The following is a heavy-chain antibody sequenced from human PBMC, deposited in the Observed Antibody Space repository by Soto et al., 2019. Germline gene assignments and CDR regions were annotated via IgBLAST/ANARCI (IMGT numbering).Heavy chain of an antibody. Sequence: SETLSLTCTVSGGSISSGGYYWSWIRQHPGKGLEWIGYIYYSGSTYYNPSLKSRVTISVDTSKNQFSLKLSSVTAADTAVYYCAIFVMVGARPRGLVFYFDYWGQGTLVTVSS. V-gene: IGHV4-31*03. CDR3: AIFVMVGARPRGLVFYFDY. J-gene: IGHJ4*02. CDR1: GGSISSGGYY. D-gene: IGHD1-26*01. CDR2: IYYSGST.